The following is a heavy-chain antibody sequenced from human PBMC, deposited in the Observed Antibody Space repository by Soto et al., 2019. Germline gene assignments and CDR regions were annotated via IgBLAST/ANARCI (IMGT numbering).Heavy chain of an antibody. D-gene: IGHD3-22*01. J-gene: IGHJ4*02. CDR3: TTVEDLDSSRSYFDY. CDR1: GFTFSNAW. Sequence: GGSLRLSYSASGFTFSNAWMSWVRQAPCKALEWVGRIKSKTDGGTTDYAAPVKGRFTISRDDSKNTLYLQMNSLKTEDTAVYYCTTVEDLDSSRSYFDYWGQGTLVTVSS. CDR2: IKSKTDGGTT. V-gene: IGHV3-15*01.